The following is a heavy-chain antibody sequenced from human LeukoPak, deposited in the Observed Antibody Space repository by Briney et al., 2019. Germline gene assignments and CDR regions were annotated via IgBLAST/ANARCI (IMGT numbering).Heavy chain of an antibody. J-gene: IGHJ4*02. V-gene: IGHV3-48*03. CDR1: GFSFSSYE. CDR3: ARGLYTTSSGRVVFFI. CDR2: ISSTAITI. Sequence: PGGSLRLSCAASGFSFSSYEMNWVRQAPGKGLEWVSYISSTAITIYYAGSVKGRFTISRDNAKNSLYLQMNSLRAEDTAVDYCARGLYTTSSGRVVFFIWGQGTLVTVSS. D-gene: IGHD6-6*01.